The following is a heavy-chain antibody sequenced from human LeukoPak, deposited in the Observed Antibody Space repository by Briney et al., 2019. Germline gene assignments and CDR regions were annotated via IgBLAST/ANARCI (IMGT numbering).Heavy chain of an antibody. CDR2: IYYTGTT. CDR3: ARRASNWGSPYFDY. J-gene: IGHJ4*02. V-gene: IGHV4-39*01. Sequence: SETLSLTCTVSGGSISSSTYYCGWIRQPPGKGLGGIGSIYYTGTTYYTPSLKSRVTISVDTSKTQFSLKLSSVTAADTAVYYCARRASNWGSPYFDYWGQGTLVTVSS. D-gene: IGHD7-27*01. CDR1: GGSISSSTYY.